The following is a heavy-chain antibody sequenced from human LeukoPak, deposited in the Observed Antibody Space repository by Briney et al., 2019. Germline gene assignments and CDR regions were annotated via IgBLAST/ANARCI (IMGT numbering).Heavy chain of an antibody. Sequence: ASVKVSCKASGYSCTSYYMHWVRQAPGQGLEWMGFINPSGSSAAYAQKFQGRLTMTRDMFTSTDYMELTSLTSADAAVYYCARDNSVGETAWWFDPWGQGTLVTVSS. CDR2: INPSGSSA. CDR1: GYSCTSYY. V-gene: IGHV1-46*01. D-gene: IGHD1-26*01. CDR3: ARDNSVGETAWWFDP. J-gene: IGHJ5*02.